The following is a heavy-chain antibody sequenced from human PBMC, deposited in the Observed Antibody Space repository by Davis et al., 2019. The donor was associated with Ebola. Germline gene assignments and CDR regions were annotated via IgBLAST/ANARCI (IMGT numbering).Heavy chain of an antibody. CDR1: GFTFGDYA. D-gene: IGHD3-16*01. CDR2: IKHDGSEK. CDR3: ARDTYYDYVWGSYIDY. Sequence: GGSLRLSCTASGFTFGDYAMSWVRQAPGKGLEWVANIKHDGSEKYYVDSVNGRFTISRDNAKNSLYLKMNSLRAEDTAVYYCARDTYYDYVWGSYIDYWGQGTLVTVSS. J-gene: IGHJ4*02. V-gene: IGHV3-7*01.